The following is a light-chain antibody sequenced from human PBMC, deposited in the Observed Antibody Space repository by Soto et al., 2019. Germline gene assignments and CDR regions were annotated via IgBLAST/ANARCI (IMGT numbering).Light chain of an antibody. CDR3: NSYTSSSTGV. V-gene: IGLV2-14*01. CDR1: SSDVGGYNY. CDR2: AVS. Sequence: QSALTQPASVSGSPGQSITISCTGTSSDVGGYNYVSWYQQHPGKAPKLIIYAVSMRPSGVSNRFSGSKSGNTASLTISGLQAEDEADYYCNSYTSSSTGVFGTGTKLTVL. J-gene: IGLJ1*01.